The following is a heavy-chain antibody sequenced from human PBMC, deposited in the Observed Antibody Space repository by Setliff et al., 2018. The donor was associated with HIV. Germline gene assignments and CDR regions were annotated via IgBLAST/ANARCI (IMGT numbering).Heavy chain of an antibody. CDR3: ARDREAEGDAFDI. J-gene: IGHJ3*02. D-gene: IGHD3-10*01. CDR1: GGTFGRDA. CDR2: IISMFGTA. Sequence: SVKVSCKASGGTFGRDAISWVRQAPGQGLEWTGGIISMFGTANYAQKFQGRVTITADESTNTAYMELSSLRSEDTAVYYCARDREAEGDAFDIWGQGTMVTVSS. V-gene: IGHV1-69*13.